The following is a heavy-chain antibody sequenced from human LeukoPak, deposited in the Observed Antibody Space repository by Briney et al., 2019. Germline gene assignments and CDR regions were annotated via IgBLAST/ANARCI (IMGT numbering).Heavy chain of an antibody. Sequence: GGSLRLSCAASGFTFSSYWMNWVRQAPGKGLVWVSRIASDGSSTTYADSVKGRFSISRDNAKNTLYLQMNSLRAEDTAVYYCARDLRGAVAAAGTIDYWGQGTLVTVSS. CDR3: ARDLRGAVAAAGTIDY. D-gene: IGHD6-13*01. J-gene: IGHJ4*02. CDR2: IASDGSST. V-gene: IGHV3-74*01. CDR1: GFTFSSYW.